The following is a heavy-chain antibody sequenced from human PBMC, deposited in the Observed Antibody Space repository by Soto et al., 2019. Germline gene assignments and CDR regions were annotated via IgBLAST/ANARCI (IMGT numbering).Heavy chain of an antibody. J-gene: IGHJ3*02. CDR2: IYYSGST. CDR3: ARDGYYYDSSGYRADAFDI. Sequence: SETLSLTCTVSGGSISSGGYYWSWIRQHPGKGLEWIGYIYYSGSTYYNPSLKSRVTISVDTSKNQFSLKLSSVTAADTAVYYCARDGYYYDSSGYRADAFDIWGQGTMVTVSS. V-gene: IGHV4-31*03. D-gene: IGHD3-22*01. CDR1: GGSISSGGYY.